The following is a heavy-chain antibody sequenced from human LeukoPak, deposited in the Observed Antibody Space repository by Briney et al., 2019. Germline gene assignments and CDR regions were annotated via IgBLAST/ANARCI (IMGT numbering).Heavy chain of an antibody. CDR3: ARDSDTTSGRDP. V-gene: IGHV1-18*01. J-gene: IGHJ5*02. Sequence: ASVKVPCKAFGYTFTKYGISWVRRAPGQGLEWMGWISIIDGNTNYAQNLQGRVAMTTDTSTNTVYMELRSLRFDDTAVYYCARDSDTTSGRDPWGQGTLVTVSS. CDR1: GYTFTKYG. D-gene: IGHD1-26*01. CDR2: ISIIDGNT.